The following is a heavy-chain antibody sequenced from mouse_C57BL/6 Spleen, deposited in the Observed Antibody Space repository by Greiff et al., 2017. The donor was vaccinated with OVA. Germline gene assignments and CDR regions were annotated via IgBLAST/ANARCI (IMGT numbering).Heavy chain of an antibody. V-gene: IGHV1-52*01. Sequence: VQLQQPGAELVRPGSSVKLSCKASGYTFTSYWMHWVKQRPIQGLEWIGNIDPSDSETHYNQKFKDKATLTVDKSSSTAYMQLSSLTSEDSAVYYCASYSNYGGSGFCDYWGQGTTLTVSS. CDR3: ASYSNYGGSGFCDY. CDR1: GYTFTSYW. J-gene: IGHJ2*01. D-gene: IGHD2-5*01. CDR2: IDPSDSET.